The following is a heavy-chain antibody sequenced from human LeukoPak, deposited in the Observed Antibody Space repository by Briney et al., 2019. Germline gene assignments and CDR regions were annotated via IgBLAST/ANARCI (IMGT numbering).Heavy chain of an antibody. V-gene: IGHV3-33*01. CDR2: IWYDGSNK. Sequence: GGSLRLSCAASGFTFSSYGMHWVRQAPGKGLEWVAVIWYDGSNKYYADSVKGRFTISRDNSKNTLYLQMNSLRAEDTAVYYCARDPILTGYSLQGNYGMDVWGQGTTVTVSS. D-gene: IGHD3-9*01. CDR1: GFTFSSYG. CDR3: ARDPILTGYSLQGNYGMDV. J-gene: IGHJ6*02.